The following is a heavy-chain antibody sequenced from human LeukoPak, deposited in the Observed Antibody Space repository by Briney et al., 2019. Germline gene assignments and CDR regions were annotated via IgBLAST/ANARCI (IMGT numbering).Heavy chain of an antibody. V-gene: IGHV3-21*01. Sequence: GGSLRLSCTASGFTFSSYSMNWVRQAPGKGLEWVSSISSSSSYIYYADSVKGRFTISRDNAKNSLYLQMNSLRAEDTAVYYCARAMVRGVDALDYWGQGTLVTVSS. D-gene: IGHD3-10*01. J-gene: IGHJ4*02. CDR1: GFTFSSYS. CDR2: ISSSSSYI. CDR3: ARAMVRGVDALDY.